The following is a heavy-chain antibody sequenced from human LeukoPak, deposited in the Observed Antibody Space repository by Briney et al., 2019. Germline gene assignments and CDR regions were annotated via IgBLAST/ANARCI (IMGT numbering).Heavy chain of an antibody. CDR3: ARDVALERRDAFDI. D-gene: IGHD1-1*01. CDR1: GFTFSSYW. J-gene: IGHJ3*02. V-gene: IGHV3-7*01. Sequence: PGGSLRLSCAASGFTFSSYWMSWVRQAPGKGLEWVANIKQDGSEKYYVDSVKGRFTISRDNAKNSLYLQMNSLRAEDTAVYYCARDVALERRDAFDIWGQGTMVTVSS. CDR2: IKQDGSEK.